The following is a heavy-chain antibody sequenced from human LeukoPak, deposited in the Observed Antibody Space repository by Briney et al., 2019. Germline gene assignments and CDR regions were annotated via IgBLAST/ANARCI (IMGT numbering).Heavy chain of an antibody. J-gene: IGHJ4*02. Sequence: SETLSLTCAVYGGSFSGCYWSWIRQPPGKGLEWIGEINHSGSTNYNPSLKSRVTISVDTSKNQFSLKLSSVTAADTAVYYCARRVTYYDFWSGYYHQYYFDYWGQGTLVTVSS. V-gene: IGHV4-34*01. D-gene: IGHD3-3*01. CDR2: INHSGST. CDR3: ARRVTYYDFWSGYYHQYYFDY. CDR1: GGSFSGCY.